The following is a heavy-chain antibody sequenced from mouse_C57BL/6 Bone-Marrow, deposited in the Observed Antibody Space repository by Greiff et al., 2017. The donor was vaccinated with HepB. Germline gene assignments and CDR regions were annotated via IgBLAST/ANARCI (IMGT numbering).Heavy chain of an antibody. D-gene: IGHD1-1*01. CDR2: ISDGGSYT. CDR1: GFTFSSYA. CDR3: ARGALYYGYYFDY. V-gene: IGHV5-4*01. J-gene: IGHJ2*01. Sequence: EVQLVESGGGLVKPGGSLKLSCAASGFTFSSYAMSWVRQTPEKRLEWVATISDGGSYTYYPDNVKGRFTISRDNAKNNLYLQMSHLKSEDTAMYYCARGALYYGYYFDYWGQGTTLTVSS.